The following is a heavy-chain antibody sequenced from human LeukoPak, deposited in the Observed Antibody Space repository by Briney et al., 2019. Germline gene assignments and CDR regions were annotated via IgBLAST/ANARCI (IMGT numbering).Heavy chain of an antibody. Sequence: GGSLRLSCAASGXXXXXXXXXXVXXXPXKXXEXVSYISSSGRNIYYAASVKGRFTISRDNAKNSLYLQMNSLRAEDTAVYYCARDLVQLWSKDFWGQGTLVTVSS. V-gene: IGHV3-48*03. CDR3: ARDLVQLWSKDF. J-gene: IGHJ4*02. CDR1: GXXXXXXX. D-gene: IGHD5-18*01. CDR2: ISSSGRNI.